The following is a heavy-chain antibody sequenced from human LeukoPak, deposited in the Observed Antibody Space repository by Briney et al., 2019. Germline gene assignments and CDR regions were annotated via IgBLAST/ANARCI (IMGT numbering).Heavy chain of an antibody. V-gene: IGHV1-8*01. Sequence: ASVKVSCKAPGYTFTSYDINWVRQATGQGLEWMGWMNPNSGNTGYAQKFQGRVTMTRNTSISTAYMELSSLRSEDTAVYYCARGLEAAAWVDYWGQGTLVTVSS. J-gene: IGHJ4*02. D-gene: IGHD6-13*01. CDR1: GYTFTSYD. CDR2: MNPNSGNT. CDR3: ARGLEAAAWVDY.